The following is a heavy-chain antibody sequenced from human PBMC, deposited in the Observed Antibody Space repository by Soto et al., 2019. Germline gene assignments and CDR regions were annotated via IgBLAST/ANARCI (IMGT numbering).Heavy chain of an antibody. Sequence: EVQLVESGGGLVQPGGSLRLSCAASGFTFSSYNMNWVRQAPGKGLEWVSYISSGSSTIYYADSVKGRFTISRDNAKNSLYLQTNSLRAEDTAVYYCARDTEGYCTGGSCSDTKTTSVYYYYYYMDVWGKGTTVTVSS. CDR1: GFTFSSYN. CDR3: ARDTEGYCTGGSCSDTKTTSVYYYYYYMDV. D-gene: IGHD2-15*01. V-gene: IGHV3-48*01. J-gene: IGHJ6*03. CDR2: ISSGSSTI.